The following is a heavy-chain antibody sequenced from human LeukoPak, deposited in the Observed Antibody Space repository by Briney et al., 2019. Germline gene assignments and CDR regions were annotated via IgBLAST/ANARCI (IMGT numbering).Heavy chain of an antibody. Sequence: PSETLSLTCTVSGYSISSGYYWGWIRQPPGKGLEWIGSIYHSGSTYYNPSLKSRVTISVDTSKNQFSLKLSSVTAADTAVYYCARNGKQWLVNNNWFDPWGQGTLVTVSS. CDR1: GYSISSGYY. CDR3: ARNGKQWLVNNNWFDP. CDR2: IYHSGST. D-gene: IGHD6-19*01. V-gene: IGHV4-38-2*02. J-gene: IGHJ5*02.